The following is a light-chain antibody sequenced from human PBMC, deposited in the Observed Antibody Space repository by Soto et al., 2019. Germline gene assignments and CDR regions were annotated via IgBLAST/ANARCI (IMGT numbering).Light chain of an antibody. J-gene: IGKJ4*01. CDR1: QSVLYSANNKNY. Sequence: DIVMPQSPDSLAVSLGERATINCKSSQSVLYSANNKNYLAWYQQKPGQPPKLLIYWASTRESGVPDRFSGSGSGTDFTLTISSLQAEDVAVYYCQQYYSTPLTSGGGTKVEIK. CDR2: WAS. CDR3: QQYYSTPLT. V-gene: IGKV4-1*01.